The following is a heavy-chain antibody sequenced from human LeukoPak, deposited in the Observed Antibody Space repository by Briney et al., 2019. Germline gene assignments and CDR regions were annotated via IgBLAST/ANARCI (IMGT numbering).Heavy chain of an antibody. CDR2: INHSGSA. D-gene: IGHD3-10*01. CDR1: GGSFSGYY. Sequence: RASETLSLTCAVYGGSFSGYYWSWIRQPPGKGLEWIGEINHSGSANYNPSLKSRVTISVDTSKNQFSLKLSSVTAADTAVYYCSVRGVIKVSYFDYWGQGTLVTVSS. J-gene: IGHJ4*02. CDR3: SVRGVIKVSYFDY. V-gene: IGHV4-34*01.